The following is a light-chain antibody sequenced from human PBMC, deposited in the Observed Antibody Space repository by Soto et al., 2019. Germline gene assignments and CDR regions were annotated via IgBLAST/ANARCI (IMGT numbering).Light chain of an antibody. Sequence: DIQMTQSPSTLSASVGDRVTITCRASQSISSWLAWYQQKPGKAPKLLIYKASSLESGVPSRFSGSGSGTEFTLTISSLQPDDFATYYCQQYHTLYPFGLGTKLEIK. V-gene: IGKV1-5*03. J-gene: IGKJ2*01. CDR2: KAS. CDR1: QSISSW. CDR3: QQYHTLYP.